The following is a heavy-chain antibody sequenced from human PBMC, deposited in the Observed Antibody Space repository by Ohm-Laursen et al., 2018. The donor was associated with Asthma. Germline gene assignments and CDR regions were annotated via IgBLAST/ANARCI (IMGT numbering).Heavy chain of an antibody. CDR2: ISSSSSYI. D-gene: IGHD3-10*01. CDR1: GFTFSSYS. V-gene: IGHV3-21*01. CDR3: ARDRTGSYYYGMDV. Sequence: SLRLSCAASGFTFSSYSMNWVRQAPGKGLEWVSSISSSSSYIYYADSVKGRFTISRDNAKNSLYLQMNSLRAEDTAVYYCARDRTGSYYYGMDVWGQGTTVTVSS. J-gene: IGHJ6*02.